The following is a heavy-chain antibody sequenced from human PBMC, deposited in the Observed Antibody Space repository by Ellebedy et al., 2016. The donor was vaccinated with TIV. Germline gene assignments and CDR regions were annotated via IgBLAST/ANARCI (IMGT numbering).Heavy chain of an antibody. V-gene: IGHV4-59*01. Sequence: SETLSLTXTVSGGSIGTYYWSWFRQPPGKGLEWIGYSYYTGSANYNPSLQSRVTISVDTSKNQFSLHLNSVTTADTAVYYCARRGRTSHFDYWGQGIQVTVSS. CDR1: GGSIGTYY. CDR2: SYYTGSA. J-gene: IGHJ4*02. CDR3: ARRGRTSHFDY. D-gene: IGHD1-14*01.